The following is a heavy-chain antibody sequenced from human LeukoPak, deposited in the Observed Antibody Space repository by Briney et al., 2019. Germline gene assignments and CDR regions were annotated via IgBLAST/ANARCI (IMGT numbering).Heavy chain of an antibody. J-gene: IGHJ4*02. V-gene: IGHV3-23*01. D-gene: IGHD6-13*01. Sequence: GGSLTLSCAASGFTFSNYAMSWVRQAPGKGLEWVSASSGSGGSTYYADSVKGRFTISRDNAKNSLYLQMNSLRAEDTAVYYCAIIPRAAAGPSARSPFHYWGQGTLVTVSS. CDR2: SSGSGGST. CDR1: GFTFSNYA. CDR3: AIIPRAAAGPSARSPFHY.